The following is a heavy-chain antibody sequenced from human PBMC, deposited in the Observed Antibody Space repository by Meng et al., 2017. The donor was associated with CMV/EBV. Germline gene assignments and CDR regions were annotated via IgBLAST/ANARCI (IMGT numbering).Heavy chain of an antibody. V-gene: IGHV4-4*07. CDR2: IYTSGST. Sequence: PLAESGPGLGKPSETLSLPCSVLGGSISSCYWSWTRQPAGKGLGWIGRIYTSGSTNYNPSLKSRVTMSVDTSKNQFSLKLSSVTAADTAVYYCARGPEVDYGDYVGLDYWGQGTLVTVSS. CDR1: GGSISSCY. CDR3: ARGPEVDYGDYVGLDY. D-gene: IGHD4-17*01. J-gene: IGHJ4*02.